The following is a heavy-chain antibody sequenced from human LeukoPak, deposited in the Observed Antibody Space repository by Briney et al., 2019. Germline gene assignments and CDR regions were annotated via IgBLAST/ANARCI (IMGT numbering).Heavy chain of an antibody. D-gene: IGHD6-13*01. V-gene: IGHV3-9*01. CDR1: GFTFDDYG. J-gene: IGHJ4*02. Sequence: SGRSLRLSCEASGFTFDDYGMHWVRQAPGKGLEWVSTISWNSASVGYVDSVKGRFTISRDHAKKTLYLQMNSLRPEDTALYYCVKDYGYSSSWYDYWGQGTLVTVSS. CDR3: VKDYGYSSSWYDY. CDR2: ISWNSASV.